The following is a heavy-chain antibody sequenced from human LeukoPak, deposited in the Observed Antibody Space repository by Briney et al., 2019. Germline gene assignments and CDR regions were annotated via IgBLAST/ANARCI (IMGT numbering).Heavy chain of an antibody. CDR1: GGSISSGSYY. Sequence: SETLSLTCAVSGGSISSGSYYWSWIRQPAGKGLEWIGRIYTSGSTNYNPSLKSRVTISVDTSKNQFSLKLSSVTAADTAVYYCAREVGGYRGITMIVVVKEAFDIWGQGTMVTVSS. D-gene: IGHD3-22*01. CDR2: IYTSGST. V-gene: IGHV4-61*02. J-gene: IGHJ3*02. CDR3: AREVGGYRGITMIVVVKEAFDI.